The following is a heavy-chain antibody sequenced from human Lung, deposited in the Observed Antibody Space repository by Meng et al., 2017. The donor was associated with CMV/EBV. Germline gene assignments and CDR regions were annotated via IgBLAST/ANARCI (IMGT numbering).Heavy chain of an antibody. V-gene: IGHV4-39*02. D-gene: IGHD1-14*01. CDR3: AKFPDRRDTGF. CDR2: IYSGGQT. J-gene: IGHJ4*02. Sequence: FSVSGASVNSGTRYWGWIRQSPGKGLEWIGSIYSGGQTFYSPSLRNRVILAVDTSKNHFSLKMTSVTTADTAVYFCAKFPDRRDTGFWGRGALVTVSS. CDR1: GASVNSGTRY.